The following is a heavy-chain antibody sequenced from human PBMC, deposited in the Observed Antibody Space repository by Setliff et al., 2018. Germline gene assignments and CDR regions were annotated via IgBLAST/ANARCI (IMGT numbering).Heavy chain of an antibody. CDR2: INPSSGRT. J-gene: IGHJ3*02. CDR3: ASWWEGAFDI. V-gene: IGHV1-46*01. CDR1: GYTFTSHY. Sequence: ASVKVSCKASGYTFTSHYMHWVRQAPGLGLEWMGTINPSSGRTSYAQKFQGRVTITADKSTSTAYMELSSLRPEDTAVYYCASWWEGAFDIWGQGTMVTVSS. D-gene: IGHD1-26*01.